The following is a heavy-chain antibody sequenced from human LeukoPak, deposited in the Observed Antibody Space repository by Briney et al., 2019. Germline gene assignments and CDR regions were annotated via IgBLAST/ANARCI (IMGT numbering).Heavy chain of an antibody. CDR2: IYTSGST. CDR1: GGSISSYY. Sequence: PSETLSLTCTVSGGSISSYYWSWIRQPPGKGLEWIGYIYTSGSTNYNPSLKSRVTISVDTSKNQFSLKLSSVTAADTAVYYCARASVVGYWFDPWGQGTLVTVSS. J-gene: IGHJ5*02. V-gene: IGHV4-4*09. CDR3: ARASVVGYWFDP. D-gene: IGHD2-15*01.